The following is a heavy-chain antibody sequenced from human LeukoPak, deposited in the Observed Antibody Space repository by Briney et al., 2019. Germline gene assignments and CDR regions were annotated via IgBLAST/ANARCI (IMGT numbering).Heavy chain of an antibody. D-gene: IGHD5-12*01. CDR2: IIPIFGTA. CDR1: GGTFSSYA. Sequence: SVKVSCKASGGTFSSYAISWVRQAPGQGLEWMGGIIPIFGTANYAQKFQGRVTITTDESTSTAYMELSSLRSEDTAVYYCARNEGATNRNRTGYYYYMDVWGKGTTVTVSS. CDR3: ARNEGATNRNRTGYYYYMDV. J-gene: IGHJ6*03. V-gene: IGHV1-69*05.